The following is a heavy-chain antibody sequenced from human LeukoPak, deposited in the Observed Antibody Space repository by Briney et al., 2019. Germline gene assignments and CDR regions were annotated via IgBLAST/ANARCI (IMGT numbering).Heavy chain of an antibody. D-gene: IGHD1-26*01. CDR3: ARGVRIVGATTAFDI. J-gene: IGHJ3*02. Sequence: PSETLSLTCTVSGGSITNYYWSWIRQPAGQGLEWIGRIYSSGSTNYNPSLKSRVTMSVDTSKSQFPLKLSSVTAADTAIYYCARGVRIVGATTAFDIWGQGTIVTVSS. V-gene: IGHV4-4*07. CDR1: GGSITNYY. CDR2: IYSSGST.